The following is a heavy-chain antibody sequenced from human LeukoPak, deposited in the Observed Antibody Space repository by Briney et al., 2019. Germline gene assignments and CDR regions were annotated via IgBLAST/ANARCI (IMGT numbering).Heavy chain of an antibody. CDR2: ISGDGGST. V-gene: IGHV3-43*02. Sequence: GGSLRLSCAVSGFTFDDYAMHWVRHATGKGLEWVSLISGDGGSTYYADSVEGRFNISRDNHKNSLYLQMNSLRTEDTALYYCAKGPCTNGVCYAYYFDYWGQGTLVTVSS. D-gene: IGHD2-8*01. CDR1: GFTFDDYA. CDR3: AKGPCTNGVCYAYYFDY. J-gene: IGHJ4*02.